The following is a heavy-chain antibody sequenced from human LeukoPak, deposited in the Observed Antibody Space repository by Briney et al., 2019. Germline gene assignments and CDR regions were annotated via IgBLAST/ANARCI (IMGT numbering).Heavy chain of an antibody. V-gene: IGHV1-24*01. J-gene: IGHJ3*02. CDR1: GYTLTELS. CDR3: ATVVTGTTRPAFDI. Sequence: ASVKVSCKVSGYTLTELSMHWVRQAPGKGLEWMGGFDPEDGETIYAQKFQGRVTMTEDTSTDTAYMELSSLRSEDTAVYYCATVVTGTTRPAFDIWGQGTMVTVSS. D-gene: IGHD1-1*01. CDR2: FDPEDGET.